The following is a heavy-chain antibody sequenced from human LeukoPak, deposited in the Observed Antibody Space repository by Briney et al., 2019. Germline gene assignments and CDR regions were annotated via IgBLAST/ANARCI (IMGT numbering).Heavy chain of an antibody. D-gene: IGHD3-3*01. CDR2: IYYSGST. J-gene: IGHJ5*02. Sequence: SETLSLTCAVSGGSISSGTYSWSWIRQPPGKGLEWIGYIYYSGSTNYNPSLKSRVTISVDTSKNQFSLKLSSVTAADTAVYYCASLRTYYDFWSGGDNWFDPWGQGTLVTVSS. V-gene: IGHV4-61*01. CDR1: GGSISSGTYS. CDR3: ASLRTYYDFWSGGDNWFDP.